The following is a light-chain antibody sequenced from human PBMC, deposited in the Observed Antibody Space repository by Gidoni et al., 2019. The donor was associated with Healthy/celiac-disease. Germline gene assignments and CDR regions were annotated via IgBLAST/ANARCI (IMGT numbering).Light chain of an antibody. J-gene: IGKJ2*03. CDR1: QGISRY. Sequence: AIRMTQSPSSFSASTGDRVTITCRASQGISRYLAWYQQKPGKAPKLLIYAASTLQSGVPSRFSGSGSGTDFIHTISCLQSEDFATYYCQQYYSYPRSFGQGTKLEIK. CDR3: QQYYSYPRS. V-gene: IGKV1-8*01. CDR2: AAS.